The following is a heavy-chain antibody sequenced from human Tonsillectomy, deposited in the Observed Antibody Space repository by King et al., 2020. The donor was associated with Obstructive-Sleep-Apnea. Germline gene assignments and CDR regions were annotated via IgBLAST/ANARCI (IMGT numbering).Heavy chain of an antibody. CDR2: ISSRGGTI. CDR3: ATPYSGYNLH. D-gene: IGHD5-12*01. Sequence: VQLVESGGGLVKPGGSLRLSCAASGFTFSDYYMSWIRQAPGKGLEWVSYISSRGGTISYADSVKGRFTVSTDNAKNSLYLQMNSLRAEATALYYCATPYSGYNLHWGQGTLVTVSS. J-gene: IGHJ4*02. CDR1: GFTFSDYY. V-gene: IGHV3-11*01.